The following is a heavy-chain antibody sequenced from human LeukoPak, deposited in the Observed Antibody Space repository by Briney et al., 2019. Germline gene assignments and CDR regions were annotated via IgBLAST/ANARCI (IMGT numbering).Heavy chain of an antibody. J-gene: IGHJ6*02. CDR2: ISSSSSYI. CDR3: ARDCGGDCYVVDV. D-gene: IGHD2-21*01. Sequence: GGSLRLSCAASGFTFSSYSMNWVRQAPGKGLEWVSSISSSSSYIYYADSVKGRFTISRDNAKNSLYLQMNSLRAEDTAVYYCARDCGGDCYVVDVWGQGTTVIVSS. V-gene: IGHV3-21*01. CDR1: GFTFSSYS.